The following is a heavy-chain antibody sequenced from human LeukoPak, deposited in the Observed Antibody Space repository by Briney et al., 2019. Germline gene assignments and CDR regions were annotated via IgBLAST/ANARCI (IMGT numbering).Heavy chain of an antibody. CDR3: VKLPGYCSSTSCFPYGMDV. V-gene: IGHV3-64D*09. D-gene: IGHD2-2*01. J-gene: IGHJ6*02. CDR2: ISSNGGST. CDR1: GFTFSSYS. Sequence: PGGSLRLSCSASGFTFSSYSMHWVRQAPGKGLEYVLAISSNGGSTYYADSVKGRFTISRDNSKNTLYLQMSSLRAEDTAVYYCVKLPGYCSSTSCFPYGMDVWGQGTTVTVSS.